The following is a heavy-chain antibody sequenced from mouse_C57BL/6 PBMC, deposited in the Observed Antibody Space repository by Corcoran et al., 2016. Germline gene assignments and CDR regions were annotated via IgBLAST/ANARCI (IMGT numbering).Heavy chain of an antibody. CDR2: IYPGDGDT. D-gene: IGHD1-1*01. CDR3: ARSDTTVGYFDY. CDR1: GYAFSSYW. Sequence: QVQLQQSGAELVKPGASVKISCKASGYAFSSYWMNWVKQRPGKGLEWIGQIYPGDGDTNYNGKFKGKATLTADKSSSTAYMQLSSLTSEDSAVYFCARSDTTVGYFDYWGQGTTLTVSS. V-gene: IGHV1-80*01. J-gene: IGHJ2*01.